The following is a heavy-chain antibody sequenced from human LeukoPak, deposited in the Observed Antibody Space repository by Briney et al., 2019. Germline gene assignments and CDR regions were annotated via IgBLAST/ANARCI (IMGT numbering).Heavy chain of an antibody. J-gene: IGHJ4*02. CDR1: GGSISNYY. V-gene: IGHV4-59*01. CDR3: ARAPLADRPCDY. Sequence: SETLSLTCTVSGGSISNYYWSWIRQPPGKGLEWIGYIYYTGTTNYNPSLKSRVTISVDTSKNKFSLRLRSVTAADTAVYYCARAPLADRPCDYWGQGTLVTVSS. CDR2: IYYTGTT. D-gene: IGHD6-6*01.